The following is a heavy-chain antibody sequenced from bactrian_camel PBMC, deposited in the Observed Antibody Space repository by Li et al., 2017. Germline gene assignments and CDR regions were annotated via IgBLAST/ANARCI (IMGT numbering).Heavy chain of an antibody. CDR3: ADGSYTTGSGYCYPDY. V-gene: IGHV3S9*01. Sequence: HVQLVESGGGSVQAGGSLRLSCARSGDTISRYCMGWFRQIPDKEREGVAGIESDGSTSYADSVKGRFTVSQDNAKNNLYLQMNSLKPEDTAMYYCADGSYTTGSGYCYPDYLGQGTQVTVS. J-gene: IGHJ4*01. CDR2: IESDGST. CDR1: GDTISRYC. D-gene: IGHD5*01.